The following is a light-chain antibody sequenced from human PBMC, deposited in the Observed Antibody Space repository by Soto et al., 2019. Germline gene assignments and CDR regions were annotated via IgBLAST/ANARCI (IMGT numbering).Light chain of an antibody. CDR2: DVS. Sequence: QSALTQPASVSGAPGQTITISCTGTSSDVGGYNYVYWYQQHPGKAPKLLIYDVSNRPSGVSIRFSGSKSGNTASLTISGLQAEDEADYYCSYYTSSSTNVVFGGGTKLTVL. CDR1: SSDVGGYNY. V-gene: IGLV2-14*01. J-gene: IGLJ2*01. CDR3: SYYTSSSTNVV.